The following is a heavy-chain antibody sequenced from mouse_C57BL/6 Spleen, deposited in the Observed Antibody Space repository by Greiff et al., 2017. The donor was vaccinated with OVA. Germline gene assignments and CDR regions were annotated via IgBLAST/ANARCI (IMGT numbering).Heavy chain of an antibody. CDR3: ASGGRSSWCAD. CDR2: IDPSDSET. J-gene: IGHJ3*01. CDR1: GYTFTSYW. Sequence: VQLQQPGAELVRPGSSVKLSCKASGYTFTSYWMHWVKQRPIQGLEWIGNIDPSDSETHYNQKFKDKATLTVNKSSSTAYMQLSSLTSEDSAVYYCASGGRSSWCADWGQGTLVTVSA. V-gene: IGHV1-52*01. D-gene: IGHD1-1*02.